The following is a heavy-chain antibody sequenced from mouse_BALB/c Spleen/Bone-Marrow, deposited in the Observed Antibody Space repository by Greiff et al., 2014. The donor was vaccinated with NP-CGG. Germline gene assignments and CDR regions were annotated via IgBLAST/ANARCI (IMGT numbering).Heavy chain of an antibody. J-gene: IGHJ1*01. Sequence: VQGVESGPGLVAPSQSLSITCTVSGFSLTSYGVHWVRRPPGKGLEWLGVIWAGGSTNYNSALMSRLSISKDNSKSQVLLKMNSLQTDDTAMYYCARVYLWYFDVWGAGTTVTVSS. V-gene: IGHV2-9*02. CDR1: GFSLTSYG. CDR3: ARVYLWYFDV. CDR2: IWAGGST. D-gene: IGHD2-3*01.